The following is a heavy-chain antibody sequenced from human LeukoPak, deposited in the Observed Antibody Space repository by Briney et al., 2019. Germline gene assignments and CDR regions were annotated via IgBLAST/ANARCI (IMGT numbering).Heavy chain of an antibody. CDR3: ARGDLRP. Sequence: SETLSLTCAVYGGSFSGYYWSWIRQPPGKGLEWIGEINHSGSTNYNPSLKSRVTISVDTSKNQFSLKLSSVTAAETAVYYCARGDLRPWGQGTLVTVSS. V-gene: IGHV4-34*01. CDR1: GGSFSGYY. J-gene: IGHJ5*02. CDR2: INHSGST.